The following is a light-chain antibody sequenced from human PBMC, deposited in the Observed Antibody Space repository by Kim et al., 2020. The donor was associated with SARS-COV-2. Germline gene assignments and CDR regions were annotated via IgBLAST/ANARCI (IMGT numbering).Light chain of an antibody. CDR2: GAS. Sequence: ETVMTQAPATLSVSPGERATPSCRASQSVSNNVAWYQQKPGQAPRLIMYGASTRATGIPARFSGSGSGTEFTLTITSMQSEDFAVYYCQQYNNWPPITFGQGTRLEIK. J-gene: IGKJ5*01. CDR1: QSVSNN. V-gene: IGKV3-15*01. CDR3: QQYNNWPPIT.